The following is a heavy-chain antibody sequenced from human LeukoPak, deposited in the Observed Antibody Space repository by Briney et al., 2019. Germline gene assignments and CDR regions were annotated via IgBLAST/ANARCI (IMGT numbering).Heavy chain of an antibody. CDR2: INPSGGST. Sequence: ASVKVSCKASGYTFTSYYMHWVRQAPGQGLEGRGIINPSGGSTSYAQKFQGRVTMTRDTSTSTVYMELSSLRSEDTAVYYCARDLITMVRGVRNRPFDYWGQGTLVTVSS. CDR3: ARDLITMVRGVRNRPFDY. V-gene: IGHV1-46*01. D-gene: IGHD3-10*01. J-gene: IGHJ4*02. CDR1: GYTFTSYY.